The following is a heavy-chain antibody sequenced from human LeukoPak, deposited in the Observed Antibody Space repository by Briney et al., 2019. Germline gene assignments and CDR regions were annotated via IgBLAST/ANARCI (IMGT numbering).Heavy chain of an antibody. D-gene: IGHD3-22*01. CDR2: VYHNRNT. Sequence: SETLSLTCTVSGGSISRGSYYWGWIRQPPGTGLEWIANVYHNRNTAYNPSLRSRATISIDTSKNQLSLKLSSVTTADTAVYYCARPYYYDSRIDPWGQGILVTVSS. CDR3: ARPYYYDSRIDP. J-gene: IGHJ5*02. V-gene: IGHV4-39*07. CDR1: GGSISRGSYY.